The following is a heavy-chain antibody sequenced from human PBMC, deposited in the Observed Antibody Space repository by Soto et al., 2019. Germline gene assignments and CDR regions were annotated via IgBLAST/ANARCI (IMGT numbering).Heavy chain of an antibody. Sequence: TSETLCLTCTVSGASISSGGSYWNWIRQSPGKGLEWIGYIDYSGSTYDNPSLKSRVSISVDTSKNQFSLKLSSVTAADTAVYYCARATPSNWGWYFDLWGRGTLVTVSS. CDR3: ARATPSNWGWYFDL. CDR1: GASISSGGSY. D-gene: IGHD7-27*01. V-gene: IGHV4-30-4*01. CDR2: IDYSGST. J-gene: IGHJ2*01.